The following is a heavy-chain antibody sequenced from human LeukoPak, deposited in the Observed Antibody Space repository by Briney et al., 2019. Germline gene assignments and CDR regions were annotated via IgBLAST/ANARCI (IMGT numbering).Heavy chain of an antibody. D-gene: IGHD6-13*01. J-gene: IGHJ4*02. CDR1: GFSLSTSGMC. Sequence: SGPTLAHPPPPLTLTFTFSGFSLSTSGMCVSWIRQPPGKGLEWIGFIYYSGSSKYNPSLKSRVTISVDTSKNQFSLKLTSVTAADTAVYYCARPSPGTVDYWGQGTLVTVSS. CDR2: IYYSGSS. CDR3: ARPSPGTVDY. V-gene: IGHV4-61*08.